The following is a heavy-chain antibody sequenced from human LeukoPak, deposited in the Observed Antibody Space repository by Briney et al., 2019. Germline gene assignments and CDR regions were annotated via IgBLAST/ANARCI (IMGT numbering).Heavy chain of an antibody. CDR1: GYTFTGYY. CDR3: ARGWSGSYYSHYYYYMDV. J-gene: IGHJ6*03. D-gene: IGHD1-26*01. V-gene: IGHV1-2*02. CDR2: INPDSGGT. Sequence: ASVKVSCKASGYTFTGYYMHWVRQAPGQGLEWMGWINPDSGGTNYAQKFQGRVTMTRDTSISTAYMELSRLRSDDTAVYYCARGWSGSYYSHYYYYMDVWGKGTTVTVSS.